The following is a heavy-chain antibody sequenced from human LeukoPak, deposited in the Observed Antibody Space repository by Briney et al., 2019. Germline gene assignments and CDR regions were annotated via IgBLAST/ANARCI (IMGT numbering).Heavy chain of an antibody. CDR2: IYGGGST. V-gene: IGHV3-53*01. D-gene: IGHD1-14*01. Sequence: GGSLRLSCAASGFTVSSNYMSWVRQAPGKGLDWVSVIYGGGSTDYADSVKGRFTISRDNSKNTLYLQMNSLRAEDTAVYYCARRIWYFDYWGQGTLVTVSS. CDR3: ARRIWYFDY. CDR1: GFTVSSNY. J-gene: IGHJ4*02.